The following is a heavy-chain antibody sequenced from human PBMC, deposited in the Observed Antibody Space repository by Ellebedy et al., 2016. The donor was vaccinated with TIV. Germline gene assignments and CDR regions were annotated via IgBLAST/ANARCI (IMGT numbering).Heavy chain of an antibody. Sequence: MPSETLSLTCSVSGGPIRRTPYYYSWIRQPPGKGLEWIGSIDNSGKTQFSPSLRSRVTISADTSRNQFSLMLSSVTAADTAVYYCEVSDSYSLGLWGRGMLVTVSS. CDR3: EVSDSYSLGL. J-gene: IGHJ4*02. CDR1: GGPIRRTPYY. D-gene: IGHD3-10*01. V-gene: IGHV4-39*01. CDR2: IDNSGKT.